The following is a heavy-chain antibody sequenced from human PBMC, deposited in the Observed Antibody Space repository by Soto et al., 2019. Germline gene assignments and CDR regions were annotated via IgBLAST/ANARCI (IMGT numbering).Heavy chain of an antibody. Sequence: ASVKVSCKVSGYTFSSYGFTWVRQAPGQGLEWMGWITAYNDDTNYAQKFQGRVTMTTDTCTSTAYMELRSLRSDDTAVYYFARVMVRKFGSGTYRPYGFDFWGQGTKVTVYS. CDR3: ARVMVRKFGSGTYRPYGFDF. CDR2: ITAYNDDT. J-gene: IGHJ6*02. D-gene: IGHD3-10*01. CDR1: GYTFSSYG. V-gene: IGHV1-18*01.